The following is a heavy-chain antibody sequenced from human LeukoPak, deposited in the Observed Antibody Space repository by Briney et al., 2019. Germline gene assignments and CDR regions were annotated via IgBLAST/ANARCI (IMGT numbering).Heavy chain of an antibody. CDR3: ARGHDFWSARAFDY. D-gene: IGHD3-3*01. CDR1: GYTFTSYG. V-gene: IGHV1-18*01. Sequence: GASVKVSCKASGYTFTSYGISWVRQAPGQGLEWMGWISAYNGNTNYAQKLQGRVTMTRDTSTSTVYMELSSLRSEDTAVYYCARGHDFWSARAFDYWGQGTLVTVSS. CDR2: ISAYNGNT. J-gene: IGHJ4*02.